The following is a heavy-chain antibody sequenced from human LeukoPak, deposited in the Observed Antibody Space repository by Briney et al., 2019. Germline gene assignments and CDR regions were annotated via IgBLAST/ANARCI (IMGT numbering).Heavy chain of an antibody. Sequence: SETLSLTCTVSGGSISSYYWTWIRQPSGKGLEWIGYIYYSGSTVYNPSLKSRVTMSVDTSKNQFSLKLASVTAADTAVYNCARSFNSHYGDSWGQGTLVTVSS. V-gene: IGHV4-59*08. CDR2: IYYSGST. CDR3: ARSFNSHYGDS. D-gene: IGHD3-10*01. CDR1: GGSISSYY. J-gene: IGHJ4*02.